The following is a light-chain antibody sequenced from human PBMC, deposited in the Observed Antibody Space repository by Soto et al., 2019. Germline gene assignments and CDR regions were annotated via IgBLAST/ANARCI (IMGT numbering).Light chain of an antibody. CDR3: QEYNNWPLT. CDR2: GAA. Sequence: ERVMTQSPAPLSVSPGERATLSCRASQSVSSNLAWYQQKPGQAPRLRIYGAATRATGIPARFSGSGSGIEFTITISGLQSEDFAVYYCQEYNNWPLTFGGVTEVEIK. CDR1: QSVSSN. V-gene: IGKV3-15*01. J-gene: IGKJ4*01.